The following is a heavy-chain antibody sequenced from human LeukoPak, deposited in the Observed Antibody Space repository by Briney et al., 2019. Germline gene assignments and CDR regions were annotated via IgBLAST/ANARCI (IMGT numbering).Heavy chain of an antibody. CDR2: ISAYNGNT. V-gene: IGHV1-18*01. CDR1: GYTFTIYG. Sequence: ASVRVSCKASGYTFTIYGISWVRQAPGQGLEWMGWISAYNGNTNYAQKLQGRVTMTTDTSTSTAYMELRSLRSDDTAVYYCARRLPVSSYFDYWGQGTLVTVSS. CDR3: ARRLPVSSYFDY. D-gene: IGHD2-2*01. J-gene: IGHJ4*02.